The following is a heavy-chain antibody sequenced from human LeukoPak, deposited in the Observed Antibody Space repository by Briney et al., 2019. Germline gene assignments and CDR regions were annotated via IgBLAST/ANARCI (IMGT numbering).Heavy chain of an antibody. Sequence: GGSLRLSCAASGFTFSSYGMSWVRQAPGKGLEWVSAISGSGGSTYYADSVKGRFTISRDNSKNTLYLQMNSLRAEDTAVYYCAKDPKDYYYYYMDVWGKGTTVTISS. CDR1: GFTFSSYG. CDR3: AKDPKDYYYYYMDV. V-gene: IGHV3-23*01. J-gene: IGHJ6*03. CDR2: ISGSGGST.